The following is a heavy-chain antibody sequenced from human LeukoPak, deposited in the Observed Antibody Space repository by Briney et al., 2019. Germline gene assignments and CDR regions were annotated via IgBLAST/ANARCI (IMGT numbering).Heavy chain of an antibody. CDR2: ISGSGGST. D-gene: IGHD2-15*01. CDR3: AKAPVTTCSGAYCYPFDY. Sequence: GGSLRLSCAASGFTFSSYGMSWVRQAPGKGLEWVSAISGSGGSTYYADSVKGRFTISRDNSKNTLYLQMNSLRAEDAAVYYCAKAPVTTCSGAYCYPFDYWGQGTLVTVSS. CDR1: GFTFSSYG. V-gene: IGHV3-23*01. J-gene: IGHJ4*02.